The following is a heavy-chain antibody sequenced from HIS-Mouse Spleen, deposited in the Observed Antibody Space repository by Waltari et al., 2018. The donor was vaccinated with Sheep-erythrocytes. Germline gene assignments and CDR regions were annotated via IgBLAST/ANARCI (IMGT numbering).Heavy chain of an antibody. D-gene: IGHD6-6*01. V-gene: IGHV4-39*07. Sequence: QLQLQESGPGLVKPSETLSLTCTVSGGSISSSSYSWGWIRQPPGKGLEWIGSIYYSGSTYYNPSLKSRVTISVDTSKNQFSLKLSSVTAADTAVYYCARVSVAARFDYWGQGTLVTVSS. CDR1: GGSISSSSYS. CDR3: ARVSVAARFDY. J-gene: IGHJ4*02. CDR2: IYYSGST.